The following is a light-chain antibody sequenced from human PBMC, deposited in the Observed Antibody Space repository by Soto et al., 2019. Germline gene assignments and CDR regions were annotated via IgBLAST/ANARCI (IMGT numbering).Light chain of an antibody. Sequence: QAVVTQPPSVSGAPGQRVTISCTGSSSNIGADYDVHWYQQLPGTAPKLLIYGNSNRPSGVPDRFSGSKSGTSASLAITGLQAEYEADYYCQSYDSSLSAVVFGGGTKLTVL. CDR2: GNS. V-gene: IGLV1-40*01. J-gene: IGLJ3*02. CDR1: SSNIGADYD. CDR3: QSYDSSLSAVV.